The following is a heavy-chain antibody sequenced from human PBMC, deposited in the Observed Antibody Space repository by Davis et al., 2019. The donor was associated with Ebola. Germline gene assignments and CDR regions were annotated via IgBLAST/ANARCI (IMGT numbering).Heavy chain of an antibody. V-gene: IGHV3-7*01. CDR3: AREDYGSLGYYYYGMDV. CDR1: GFTFSSYG. CDR2: IKQDGSEK. D-gene: IGHD4-17*01. Sequence: GGSLRLSCAASGFTFSSYGMHWVRQAPGKGLEWVANIKQDGSEKYYVDSVKGRFTISRDNAKNSLYLQMNSLRAEDTAVYYCAREDYGSLGYYYYGMDVWGQGTTVTVSS. J-gene: IGHJ6*02.